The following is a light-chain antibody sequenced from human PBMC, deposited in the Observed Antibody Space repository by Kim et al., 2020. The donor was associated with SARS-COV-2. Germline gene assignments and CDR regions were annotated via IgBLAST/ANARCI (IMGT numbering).Light chain of an antibody. V-gene: IGLV2-14*03. CDR1: SSNVGGYNY. CDR2: DVG. CDR3: SSYTTTTTRV. J-gene: IGLJ3*02. Sequence: QSALTQPASVSVSPGQSITISCTGTSSNVGGYNYVSWYQQHPGKAPKLMIYDVGTRPSGVSDRFSGSKSGNTASLTISGLQTEDEADYYCSSYTTTTTRVFGGGTQLTVL.